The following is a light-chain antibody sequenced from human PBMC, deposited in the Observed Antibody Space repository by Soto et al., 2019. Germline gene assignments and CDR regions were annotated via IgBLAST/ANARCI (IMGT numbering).Light chain of an antibody. Sequence: QSALTQPPSVSGAPGQRVTISCTGSSSNIGAGYDVHWYQQLPGTAPKLLIYGNSNRPSEVPDRFSGSKSGTSASLAITGLQAEDEADYYCQSYDSSLSGSVFGGGTKLTVL. CDR2: GNS. CDR1: SSNIGAGYD. J-gene: IGLJ3*02. V-gene: IGLV1-40*01. CDR3: QSYDSSLSGSV.